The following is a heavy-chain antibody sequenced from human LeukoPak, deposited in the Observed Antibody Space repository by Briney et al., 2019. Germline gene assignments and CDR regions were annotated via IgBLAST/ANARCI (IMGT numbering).Heavy chain of an antibody. CDR2: INSDGSST. J-gene: IGHJ4*02. Sequence: PGGSLRLSCAASGFTFSSYWMHWVRQDPGKGLVWVSRINSDGSSTSYADSVKGRFTISRDNAKNTLYLQMNSLRAEDTAVYYCARARPRDYYDSSGYNYWGQGTLVTVSS. D-gene: IGHD3-22*01. V-gene: IGHV3-74*01. CDR3: ARARPRDYYDSSGYNY. CDR1: GFTFSSYW.